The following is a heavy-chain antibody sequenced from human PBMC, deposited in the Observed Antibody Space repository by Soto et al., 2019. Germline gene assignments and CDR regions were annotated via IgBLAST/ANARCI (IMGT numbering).Heavy chain of an antibody. V-gene: IGHV3-33*08. J-gene: IGHJ4*02. CDR1: GFTFSSYA. Sequence: QVQLVESGGGVVQPGRSLRLSCAASGFTFSSYAMHWVRQAPGKGLEWVAVIWYDGSNQYYADSVKGRFTISRDNSKNTLYLQMNSLRAEDTAVYYCARGYYDGDGYYPPGVYWGQGTLVTVSS. CDR3: ARGYYDGDGYYPPGVY. D-gene: IGHD3-22*01. CDR2: IWYDGSNQ.